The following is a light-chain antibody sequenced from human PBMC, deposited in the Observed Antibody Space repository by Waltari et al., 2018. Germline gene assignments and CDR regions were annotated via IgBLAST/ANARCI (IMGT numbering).Light chain of an antibody. J-gene: IGLJ3*02. CDR1: ASNIGNNL. CDR3: AAWDDSLNGRWV. V-gene: IGLV1-44*01. CDR2: RSD. Sequence: QSVLTQPPSVSGTPGQRVTISCSGSASNIGNNLVNWYQQFPGKAPKLLIYRSDQRPPVAPDRFSGSKSGTSASLAISGLQSEDEADYYCAAWDDSLNGRWVFGGGTKVTVL.